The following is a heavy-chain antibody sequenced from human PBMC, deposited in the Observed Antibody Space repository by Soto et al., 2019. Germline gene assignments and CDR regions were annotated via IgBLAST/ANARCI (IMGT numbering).Heavy chain of an antibody. Sequence: DVQLLESGGGSVQPGESLRLSCAASGFIFSAYAMSWVRQAPGKGLEWVSFISGTSGRTYYADSVKDRFTISRDNSKNTLYLQMNSLRAEDTAVYYCAKGDWEKAAWGQGTTVTVSS. CDR2: ISGTSGRT. D-gene: IGHD1-26*01. CDR3: AKGDWEKAA. J-gene: IGHJ6*02. V-gene: IGHV3-23*01. CDR1: GFIFSAYA.